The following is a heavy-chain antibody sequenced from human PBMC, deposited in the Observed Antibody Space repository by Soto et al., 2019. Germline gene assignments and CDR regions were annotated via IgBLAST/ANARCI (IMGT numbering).Heavy chain of an antibody. J-gene: IGHJ3*02. Sequence: GGSLRLSCAASGFTFSSYSMNWVRQAPGKGLEWVSSISSSSSYIYYADSVKGRFTISRDNAKNSLYLQMNSLRAEDTAVYYCAASKAYYDILTGPTPDAFDIWGQGTMVTVSS. CDR2: ISSSSSYI. V-gene: IGHV3-21*01. CDR1: GFTFSSYS. CDR3: AASKAYYDILTGPTPDAFDI. D-gene: IGHD3-9*01.